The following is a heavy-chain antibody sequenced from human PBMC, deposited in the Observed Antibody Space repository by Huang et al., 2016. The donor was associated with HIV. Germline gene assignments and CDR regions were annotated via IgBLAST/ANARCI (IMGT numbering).Heavy chain of an antibody. V-gene: IGHV3-21*04. D-gene: IGHD3-9*01. CDR3: ATNYDILTGFEY. J-gene: IGHJ4*02. Sequence: EVLLVESGGGLVKPGGSLRLSCAASGFTFKNYNMNWVRQATVKGLEWVSSISYSGSYIYYADALKDRFTISRDNAKNSVSLQMNSLRHDDTAVYYCATNYDILTGFEYWGRGTLVTVSS. CDR1: GFTFKNYN. CDR2: ISYSGSYI.